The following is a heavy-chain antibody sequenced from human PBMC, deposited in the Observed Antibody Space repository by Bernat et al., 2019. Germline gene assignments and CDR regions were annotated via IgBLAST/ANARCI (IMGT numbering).Heavy chain of an antibody. Sequence: QVQLVESGGGVVQPGRSLRLSCAASGFTFSSYGMHWVRQAQGKGRGGGAVIWYDGSNKYYADSVKGRFTISRDNSKNTLYLQMNSLRAEDTAVYYCARDKAGHYGSGSDFDCWGQGTLVTVSS. CDR2: IWYDGSNK. D-gene: IGHD3-10*01. J-gene: IGHJ4*02. V-gene: IGHV3-33*01. CDR3: ARDKAGHYGSGSDFDC. CDR1: GFTFSSYG.